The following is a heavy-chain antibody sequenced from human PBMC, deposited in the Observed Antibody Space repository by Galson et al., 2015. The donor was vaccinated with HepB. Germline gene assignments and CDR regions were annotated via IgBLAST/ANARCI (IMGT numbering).Heavy chain of an antibody. D-gene: IGHD2-2*02. J-gene: IGHJ1*01. V-gene: IGHV3-23*01. CDR2: ISGSGGST. Sequence: SLRLSCAASGFTFSSYAMSWVRQAPGKGLEWVSAISGSGGSTYYADSVKGRFTISRDNSKNTLYLQMNSLRAEDTAVYYCAKDLSSGYCSSTSCYRPGYFQHWGQGTLVTVSS. CDR3: AKDLSSGYCSSTSCYRPGYFQH. CDR1: GFTFSSYA.